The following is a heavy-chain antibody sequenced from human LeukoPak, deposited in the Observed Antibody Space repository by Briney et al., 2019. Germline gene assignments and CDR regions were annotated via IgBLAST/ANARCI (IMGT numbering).Heavy chain of an antibody. Sequence: GGSLRLSCAASGFTFDDYAMHWVRQAPGXXLEWVSGISWNSGSIGYADSVKGRFTISRDNAKNSLYLQMNSLRAEDTALYYCAKADVGGNSDYWGQGTLVTVSS. V-gene: IGHV3-9*01. D-gene: IGHD6-19*01. J-gene: IGHJ4*02. CDR2: ISWNSGSI. CDR3: AKADVGGNSDY. CDR1: GFTFDDYA.